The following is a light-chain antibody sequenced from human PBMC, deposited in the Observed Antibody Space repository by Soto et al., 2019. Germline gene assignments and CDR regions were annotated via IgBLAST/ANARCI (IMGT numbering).Light chain of an antibody. J-gene: IGKJ2*01. V-gene: IGKV3-15*01. CDR2: GAS. CDR1: QSVASD. Sequence: EIMMTQSPTTLSVSPGERATLSCRASQSVASDVAWYQQKPGQAPRLLIYGASTRATGVPARFSGSASGTEFTLTISSVQSEDFAVYHCHQYGDWPPYTFGQGTKLDIK. CDR3: HQYGDWPPYT.